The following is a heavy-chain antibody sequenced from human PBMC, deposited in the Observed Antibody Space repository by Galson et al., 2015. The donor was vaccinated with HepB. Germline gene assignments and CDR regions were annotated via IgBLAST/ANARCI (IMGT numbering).Heavy chain of an antibody. D-gene: IGHD3-10*01. V-gene: IGHV1-2*02. J-gene: IGHJ4*02. CDR2: INPNSGGT. CDR1: GYTFTGYY. CDR3: ARDPGEYGVGSDYFDY. Sequence: SVKVSCKASGYTFTGYYMHWVRQAPGQGLEWMGWINPNSGGTNYAQKFQGRVTMTRDTSISTAYMELSRLRSDDTAVYYCARDPGEYGVGSDYFDYWGQGTLVTVSS.